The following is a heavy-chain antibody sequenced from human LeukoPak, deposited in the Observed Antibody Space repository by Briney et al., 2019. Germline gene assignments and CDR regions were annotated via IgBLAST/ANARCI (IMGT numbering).Heavy chain of an antibody. V-gene: IGHV1-2*02. CDR2: INPNSGGT. J-gene: IGHJ3*02. CDR1: GYTFTGHY. CDR3: ASSLRITIFGVAPLVAFDI. Sequence: ASVKVSCKASGYTFTGHYMHWVRQAPGQGLEWMGWINPNSGGTNYAQKFQGRVTMTRDTSISTAYMELSRLRSDDTAVYYCASSLRITIFGVAPLVAFDIWGQGTMVTVSS. D-gene: IGHD3-3*01.